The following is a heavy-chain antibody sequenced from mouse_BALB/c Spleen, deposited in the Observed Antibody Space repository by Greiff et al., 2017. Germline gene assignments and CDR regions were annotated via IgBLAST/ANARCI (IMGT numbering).Heavy chain of an antibody. CDR2: ISSGGSYT. CDR3: ATLRGAY. V-gene: IGHV5-9-3*01. CDR1: GFTFSSYA. Sequence: EVNVVESGGGLVKPGGSLKLSCAASGFTFSSYAMSWVRQTPEKRLEWVATISSGGSYTYYPDSVKGRFTISRDNAKNTLYLQMSSLRSEDTAMYYCATLRGAYWGQGTLVTVSA. J-gene: IGHJ3*01.